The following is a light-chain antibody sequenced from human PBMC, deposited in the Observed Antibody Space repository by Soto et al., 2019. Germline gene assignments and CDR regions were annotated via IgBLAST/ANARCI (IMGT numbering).Light chain of an antibody. J-gene: IGLJ3*02. Sequence: QSVLTQPPSASGTPGQTVTMSCSGSSSNIGSNYVYWYQQLPGTAPKLLIYKNNQRPSGVPDRFSGSKSGTSASLAISGLRSEDEADYYCATWDDALSGRVFGGGTKLTVL. V-gene: IGLV1-47*01. CDR2: KNN. CDR1: SSNIGSNY. CDR3: ATWDDALSGRV.